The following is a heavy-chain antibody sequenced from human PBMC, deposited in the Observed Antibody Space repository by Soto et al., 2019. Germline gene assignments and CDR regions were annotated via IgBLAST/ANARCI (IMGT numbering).Heavy chain of an antibody. D-gene: IGHD6-19*01. Sequence: SETLSLTCTVSGGSISSGDYYWSWIRQPPGKGLEWIGYIYYSGSTYYNPSLKSRVTISVDTSKNQFSLKLSSVTAADTAVYYCARGSGIAVAAVRYYGMDVWGQGTTVTVSS. CDR1: GGSISSGDYY. V-gene: IGHV4-30-4*01. CDR3: ARGSGIAVAAVRYYGMDV. J-gene: IGHJ6*02. CDR2: IYYSGST.